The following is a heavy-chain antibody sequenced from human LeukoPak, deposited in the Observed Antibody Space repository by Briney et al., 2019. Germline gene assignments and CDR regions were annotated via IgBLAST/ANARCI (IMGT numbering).Heavy chain of an antibody. V-gene: IGHV4-31*03. CDR1: GGSISSGGYY. Sequence: SETLSLTCTVSGGSISSGGYYWSWIRQHPGKGLEWIGYIYYSGSTYYNPSLKSRVTISVDTSKNQFSLKLSSVTAADTAVYYCARQSTVTVSFDYWGQGTLVTVSS. J-gene: IGHJ4*01. CDR3: ARQSTVTVSFDY. D-gene: IGHD4-11*01. CDR2: IYYSGST.